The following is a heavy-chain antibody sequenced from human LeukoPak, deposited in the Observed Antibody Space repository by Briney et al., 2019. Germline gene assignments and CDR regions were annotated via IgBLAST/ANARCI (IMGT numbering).Heavy chain of an antibody. D-gene: IGHD6-19*01. CDR3: AREGQWLVPNDAFDI. V-gene: IGHV4-59*12. CDR2: IYYSGST. J-gene: IGHJ3*02. CDR1: GGSISSYY. Sequence: PSETLSLTCTVSGGSISSYYWSWIRKPPGKGLEWIGYIYYSGSTNYNPSLKSRVTISVDTSKNQFSLQLNSVTPEDTAVYYCAREGQWLVPNDAFDIWGQGTMVTVSS.